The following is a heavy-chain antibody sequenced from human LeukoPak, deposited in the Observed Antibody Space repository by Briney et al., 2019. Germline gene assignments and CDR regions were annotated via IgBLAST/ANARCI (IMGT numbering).Heavy chain of an antibody. CDR3: AKSYSTSWYSSQN. D-gene: IGHD6-13*01. CDR2: MSAGGGST. J-gene: IGHJ4*02. V-gene: IGHV3-23*01. CDR1: GFTFSSYG. Sequence: GGSLRLSCVASGFTFSSYGMNWVRQAPGKGLEWVSVMSAGGGSTYYADSVKGRFTISRDNSEDMLYLQINTLRAEDAALYYCAKSYSTSWYSSQNWGQGTLVAVSS.